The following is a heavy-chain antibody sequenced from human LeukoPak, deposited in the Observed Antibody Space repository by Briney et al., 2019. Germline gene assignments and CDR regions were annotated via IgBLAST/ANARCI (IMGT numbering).Heavy chain of an antibody. J-gene: IGHJ4*02. D-gene: IGHD3-22*01. CDR1: GFTFSSYG. CDR3: AKDYYGSSGYFDY. Sequence: GGSLRLSCAASGFTFSSYGMHWVRQAPGKGLEWVAFIRYDGSNKYYADSVRGRFTISRDNSKNTLYLQMNSLGAEDTAVYYCAKDYYGSSGYFDYWGQGTLVTVSS. CDR2: IRYDGSNK. V-gene: IGHV3-30*02.